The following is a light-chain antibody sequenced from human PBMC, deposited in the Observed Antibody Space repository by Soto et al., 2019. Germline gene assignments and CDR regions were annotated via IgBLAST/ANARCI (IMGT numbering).Light chain of an antibody. CDR1: QSVSSY. Sequence: EIVLTQSPATLSLSPGERATLSCRASQSVSSYLAWYQQKPGQAPRLLIYDASNRATGIPARFSGSGSGTDFTLTISSLDPEDFAVYYGQQRSNWPPITFAQGTRLEIK. J-gene: IGKJ5*01. V-gene: IGKV3-11*01. CDR2: DAS. CDR3: QQRSNWPPIT.